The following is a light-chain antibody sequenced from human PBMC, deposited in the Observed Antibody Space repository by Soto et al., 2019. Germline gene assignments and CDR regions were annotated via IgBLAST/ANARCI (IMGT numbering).Light chain of an antibody. CDR3: QQYIRWPLT. J-gene: IGKJ4*01. CDR2: GAS. Sequence: EIVMTQSPATLSVSPGERAALSCRASQSVSSNLAWYQQKPGQATSLLIYGASTRATGTPARFSGSGSGTEFTLTISSLQSEDFAVYYCQQYIRWPLTFGGGT. V-gene: IGKV3-15*01. CDR1: QSVSSN.